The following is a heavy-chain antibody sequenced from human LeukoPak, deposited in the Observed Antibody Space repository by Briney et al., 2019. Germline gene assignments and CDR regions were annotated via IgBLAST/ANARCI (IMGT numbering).Heavy chain of an antibody. D-gene: IGHD1-1*01. J-gene: IGHJ4*02. Sequence: PGGSLRLSCAASGFTFSNYALSWVRQAPGKGLEWVSSISGSSGSTSYADSVKGRFTISRDNSKNTLSLQMNSLRADDTAIYYCAKGHSTSYFDYWGQGTLVTVSS. CDR1: GFTFSNYA. V-gene: IGHV3-23*01. CDR3: AKGHSTSYFDY. CDR2: ISGSSGST.